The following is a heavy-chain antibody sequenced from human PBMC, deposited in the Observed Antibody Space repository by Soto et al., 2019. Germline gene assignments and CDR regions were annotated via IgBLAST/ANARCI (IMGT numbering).Heavy chain of an antibody. D-gene: IGHD3-10*01. Sequence: QVQLVQSGAEVKKPGSSVKVSCKASGGTFSSYTITWVRQAPGQGLEWMGGIIPIFGTANYAQKFQGRVTITADESTSTAYMELSSLRSEDTAVYYCAREGGSGSYRYYAMDVWGQGTTVTVSS. CDR2: IIPIFGTA. V-gene: IGHV1-69*12. CDR3: AREGGSGSYRYYAMDV. CDR1: GGTFSSYT. J-gene: IGHJ6*02.